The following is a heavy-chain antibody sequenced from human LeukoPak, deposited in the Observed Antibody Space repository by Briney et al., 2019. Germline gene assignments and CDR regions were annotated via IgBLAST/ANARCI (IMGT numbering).Heavy chain of an antibody. D-gene: IGHD6-13*01. J-gene: IGHJ4*02. CDR3: ASATSRLKQQLVR. Sequence: HPRGSLRLSCAASGFTFSSYWMSWVRQAPGKGLEWVANIKQDGSEKYYVDSVKGRFTISRDNAKNSLYLQMNSLRAEDTAVYYCASATSRLKQQLVRWGQGTLVTVSS. CDR1: GFTFSSYW. CDR2: IKQDGSEK. V-gene: IGHV3-7*01.